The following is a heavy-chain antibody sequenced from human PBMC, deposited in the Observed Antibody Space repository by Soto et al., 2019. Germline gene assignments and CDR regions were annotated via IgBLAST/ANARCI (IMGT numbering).Heavy chain of an antibody. J-gene: IGHJ5*02. CDR2: IYYSGST. CDR3: ARIRPRDSDTAMVTVWFDP. CDR1: GGSISSGGYY. V-gene: IGHV4-31*03. Sequence: PSETLSLTCTVSGGSISSGGYYWSWIRQHPGKGLEWIGYIYYSGSTYYNPSLKSRVTISVDTSKNQFSLKLSSVTAADTAVYYCARIRPRDSDTAMVTVWFDPWGQGTLVTVSS. D-gene: IGHD5-18*01.